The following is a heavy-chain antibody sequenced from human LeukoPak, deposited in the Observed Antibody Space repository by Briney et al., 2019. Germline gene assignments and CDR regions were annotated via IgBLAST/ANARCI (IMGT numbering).Heavy chain of an antibody. J-gene: IGHJ5*02. V-gene: IGHV4-4*07. Sequence: SETLSLTCTVSGSSITTHYWSWIRHPAGKGLEWIGRIHTSGSTNYNPSLEGRATMSLDTSKNQFSLNLSSVTAADTALYYCARNLGYNWFGPWGQGTLVTVSS. CDR1: GSSITTHY. CDR3: ARNLGYNWFGP. D-gene: IGHD1-26*01. CDR2: IHTSGST.